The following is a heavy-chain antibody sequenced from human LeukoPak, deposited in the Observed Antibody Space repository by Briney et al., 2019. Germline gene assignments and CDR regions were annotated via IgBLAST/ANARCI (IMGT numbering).Heavy chain of an antibody. Sequence: GRSLRLSCAASGFIFSSYGMHWVRQAPGKGLEWVAVIWYDGSNKYYADSVRGRFTISRDNSKNTLYLQMNSLRAEDTAVYYCARPYYDSSGYYYWGNAFDIWGQGTMVTVSS. D-gene: IGHD3-22*01. J-gene: IGHJ3*02. CDR1: GFIFSSYG. V-gene: IGHV3-33*08. CDR3: ARPYYDSSGYYYWGNAFDI. CDR2: IWYDGSNK.